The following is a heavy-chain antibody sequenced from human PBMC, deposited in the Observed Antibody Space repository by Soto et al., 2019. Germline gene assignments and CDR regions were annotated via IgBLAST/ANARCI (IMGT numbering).Heavy chain of an antibody. CDR1: GFTFSGFG. Sequence: QVQLVESGGGVVQPGGSLRLSCAASGFTFSGFGMHWVRQAPGKGLEWVAVIWYDGSDKYYADSVKGRFSVSRDNSKNTLYLQMNSLRAEDTAVYYCARGRGGDYGGNSGYFDYWGQGTLVTVSS. D-gene: IGHD4-17*01. J-gene: IGHJ4*02. V-gene: IGHV3-33*01. CDR3: ARGRGGDYGGNSGYFDY. CDR2: IWYDGSDK.